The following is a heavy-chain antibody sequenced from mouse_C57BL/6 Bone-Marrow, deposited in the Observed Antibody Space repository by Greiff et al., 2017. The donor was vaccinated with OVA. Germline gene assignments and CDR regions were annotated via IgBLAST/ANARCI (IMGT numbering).Heavy chain of an antibody. CDR1: GYTFPSYW. V-gene: IGHV1-5*01. CDR3: MDHYFDY. CDR2: LYPGNSDT. Sequence: VQLQQSGTVLARPGASVKMSCKTSGYTFPSYWMHWVKQRPGQGLEWLGALYPGNSDTSYNQKFKGKAKLTAVTSSITAYMELSSLTNEDSAVYSCMDHYFDYWGQGTTLTVSS. J-gene: IGHJ2*01.